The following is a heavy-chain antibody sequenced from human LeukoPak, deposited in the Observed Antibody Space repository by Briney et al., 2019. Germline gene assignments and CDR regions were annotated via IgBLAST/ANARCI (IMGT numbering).Heavy chain of an antibody. D-gene: IGHD3-10*01. Sequence: GWSLRLSCAASGFTFNNFGMHWVRQATRKGLEWVAVISAGGSTKYYADSVKGRFTISRDNSKNTLSLQMDSLRAEDSAVYYCAREAYYASGSYYNHWGQGTLVTVSS. CDR2: ISAGGSTK. V-gene: IGHV3-30*03. CDR3: AREAYYASGSYYNH. CDR1: GFTFNNFG. J-gene: IGHJ4*02.